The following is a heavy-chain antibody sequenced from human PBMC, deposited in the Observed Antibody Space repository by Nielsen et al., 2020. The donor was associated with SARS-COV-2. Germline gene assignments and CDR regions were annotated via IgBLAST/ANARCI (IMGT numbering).Heavy chain of an antibody. CDR2: INAGNGNT. CDR3: ARDQGGYSGYDLFSYYYYGMDV. J-gene: IGHJ6*02. V-gene: IGHV1-3*01. Sequence: ASVKVPCKASGYTFTSYAMHWVRQAPGQRLEWMGWINAGNGNTKYSQKFQGRVTITRDTSASTAYMELSSLRSEDTAVYYCARDQGGYSGYDLFSYYYYGMDVWGQGTTVTVSS. D-gene: IGHD5-12*01. CDR1: GYTFTSYA.